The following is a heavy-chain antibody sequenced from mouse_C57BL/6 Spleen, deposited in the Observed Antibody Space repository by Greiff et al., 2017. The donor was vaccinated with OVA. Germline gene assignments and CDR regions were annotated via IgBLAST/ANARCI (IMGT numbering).Heavy chain of an antibody. CDR3: ARGGNDGYYFDY. J-gene: IGHJ2*01. CDR2: IYPRSGNT. Sequence: QVQLQQSGAELARPGASVKLSCKASGYTFTSYGISWVKQRPGQGLEWIGEIYPRSGNTYYNEKFKGKATLTADKSSSTAYMELRSLTSEDSAVYFCARGGNDGYYFDYWGQGTTLTVSS. V-gene: IGHV1-81*01. CDR1: GYTFTSYG. D-gene: IGHD2-3*01.